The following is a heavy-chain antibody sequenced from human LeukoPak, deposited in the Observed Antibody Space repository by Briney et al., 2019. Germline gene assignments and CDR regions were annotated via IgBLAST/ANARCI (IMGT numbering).Heavy chain of an antibody. V-gene: IGHV3-48*03. J-gene: IGHJ4*02. CDR1: GFTFSSYE. D-gene: IGHD4-23*01. CDR3: ARDYGGSSPFDY. Sequence: GGSLRLSCAASGFTFSSYEMHWVRQAPGKGLEWVSYISSSDSTIYYADSVKGRFTISRDNAKNSLYLQMHSLRAEDTAVYYCARDYGGSSPFDYWGQGTLVTVSS. CDR2: ISSSDSTI.